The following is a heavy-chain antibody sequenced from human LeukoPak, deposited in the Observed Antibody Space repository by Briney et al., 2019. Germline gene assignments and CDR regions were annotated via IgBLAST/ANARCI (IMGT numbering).Heavy chain of an antibody. J-gene: IGHJ4*02. Sequence: SETLSLTCTVSGGSISSYYWSWIRQPPGKGLEWIGYIYYSGSTNYNPSLKSRVTISVDTSRNQFSLKLSSVTAADTAVYYCARGTGYYDSSGYYXXXHFDYWGQGTLVTVSS. D-gene: IGHD3-22*01. CDR1: GGSISSYY. CDR3: ARGTGYYDSSGYYXXXHFDY. CDR2: IYYSGST. V-gene: IGHV4-59*01.